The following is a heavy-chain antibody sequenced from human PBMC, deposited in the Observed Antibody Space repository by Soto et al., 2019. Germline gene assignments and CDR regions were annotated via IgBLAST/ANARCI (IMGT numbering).Heavy chain of an antibody. J-gene: IGHJ6*02. CDR1: GYSFTSYW. CDR2: IDPSDSYT. CDR3: ASNDIVVVPAAINYYGMDV. D-gene: IGHD2-2*01. V-gene: IGHV5-10-1*01. Sequence: GESLKISCKGSGYSFTSYWISCVRQMPGKGLEWMGRIDPSDSYTNYSPSFQGHVTISADKSISTAYLQWSSLKASDTAMYYCASNDIVVVPAAINYYGMDVWGQGTTVTVSS.